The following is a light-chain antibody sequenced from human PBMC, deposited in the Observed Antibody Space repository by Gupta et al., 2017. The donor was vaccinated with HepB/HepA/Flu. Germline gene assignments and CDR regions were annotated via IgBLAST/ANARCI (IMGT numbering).Light chain of an antibody. CDR1: SIYNY. CDR3: CSYTPSHPRSYI. V-gene: IGLV2-14*03. Sequence: QSALTQPASVSGSPGQSITISCTGVSIYNYVSWYQHHPGKAPKLMIYDVTDRRSGMAHRFSGSKSGDTASLTISGLQADDEAHYYCCSYTPSHPRSYIFGTGTKLVVL. J-gene: IGLJ1*01. CDR2: DVT.